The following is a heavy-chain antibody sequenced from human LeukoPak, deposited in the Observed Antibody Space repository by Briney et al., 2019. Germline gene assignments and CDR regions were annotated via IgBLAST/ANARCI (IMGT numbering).Heavy chain of an antibody. Sequence: GASVTVSCMASGYTFTSYGISWVRQAPGQGLEWMGWISAYNGNTHYAQTLQGRVTMTTDTSTSTAYMELRSLRSDDTAVYYSARDYPYYYGSGSFGSGMDVWGQGTTITVSS. J-gene: IGHJ6*02. D-gene: IGHD3-10*01. CDR3: ARDYPYYYGSGSFGSGMDV. CDR1: GYTFTSYG. CDR2: ISAYNGNT. V-gene: IGHV1-18*01.